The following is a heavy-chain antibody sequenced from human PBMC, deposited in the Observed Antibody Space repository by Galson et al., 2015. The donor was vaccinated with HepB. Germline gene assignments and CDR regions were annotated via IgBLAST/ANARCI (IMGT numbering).Heavy chain of an antibody. CDR2: IRSKATNYAA. V-gene: IGHV3-73*01. Sequence: SLRLSCAASGFRFSGSAIQWVRQASGRGPEWIGHIRSKATNYAAVYVPSLKGGLTITRDDSKNIAYLHMRSLKTDDTAVYYCVISGDFSGYSSRWGQGTLVTVSS. CDR1: GFRFSGSA. J-gene: IGHJ4*02. CDR3: VISGDFSGYSSR. D-gene: IGHD6-13*01.